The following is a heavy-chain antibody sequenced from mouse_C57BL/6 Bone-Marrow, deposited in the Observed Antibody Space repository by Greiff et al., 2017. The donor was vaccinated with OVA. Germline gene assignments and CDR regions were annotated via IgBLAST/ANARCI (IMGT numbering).Heavy chain of an antibody. V-gene: IGHV1-85*01. CDR3: ATEPLLTTVVEGWFAY. CDR1: GYTFTSYD. J-gene: IGHJ3*01. D-gene: IGHD1-1*01. CDR2: LYPRDGST. Sequence: VQLQQSGPELVKPGASVKLSCKASGYTFTSYDINWVKQRPGQGLEWIGWLYPRDGSTKYNEKFKGKATLTVDPSSSPAYMELHSLTSEDSAVYCCATEPLLTTVVEGWFAYWGQGTLVTVSA.